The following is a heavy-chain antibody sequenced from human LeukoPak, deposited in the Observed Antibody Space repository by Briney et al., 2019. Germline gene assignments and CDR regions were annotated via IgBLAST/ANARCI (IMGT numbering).Heavy chain of an antibody. CDR3: AKIGYSYGCIDY. Sequence: GGSLRLSCAASGFTFSSYGMHWVRQAPGKGLEWVAVISYDGSNKYYADSVKGRFTISRDNSKNTLYLQMNSLRAEDTAVYYCAKIGYSYGCIDYWGQGTLVTVSS. J-gene: IGHJ4*02. CDR2: ISYDGSNK. D-gene: IGHD5-18*01. CDR1: GFTFSSYG. V-gene: IGHV3-30*18.